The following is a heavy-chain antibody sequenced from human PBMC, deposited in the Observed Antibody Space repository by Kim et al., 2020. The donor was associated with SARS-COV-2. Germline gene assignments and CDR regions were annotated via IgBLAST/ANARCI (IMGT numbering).Heavy chain of an antibody. CDR1: GFTFSSYS. V-gene: IGHV3-21*01. CDR2: ISSSSSYI. CDR3: ARGFPDQGFCGGDCYPGYFDY. Sequence: GGSLRLSCAASGFTFSSYSMNWVRQAPGKGLEWVSSISSSSSYIYYADSVKGRFTISRDNAKNSLYLQMNSLRAEDTAVYYCARGFPDQGFCGGDCYPGYFDYWGQGTLVTVSS. J-gene: IGHJ4*02. D-gene: IGHD2-21*02.